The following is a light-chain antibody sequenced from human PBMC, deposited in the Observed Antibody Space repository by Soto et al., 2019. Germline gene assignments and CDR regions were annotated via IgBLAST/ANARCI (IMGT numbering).Light chain of an antibody. CDR2: EVT. CDR1: RRDVGGYNY. Sequence: QSALTQPASVSGSPGQSITISCTGTRRDVGGYNYVSWYQQYPGKSPKLLIYEVTHRPSGVSNRFSGSKSGNTASLTISGLQAEDEADYYCSSYTSTFTVVFGGGTKVTVL. CDR3: SSYTSTFTVV. V-gene: IGLV2-14*01. J-gene: IGLJ3*02.